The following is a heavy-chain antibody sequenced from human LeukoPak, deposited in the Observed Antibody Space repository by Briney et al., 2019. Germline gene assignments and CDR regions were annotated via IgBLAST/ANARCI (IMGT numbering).Heavy chain of an antibody. D-gene: IGHD7-27*01. CDR3: ASNPPRTGDFNY. V-gene: IGHV1-8*01. CDR2: MSPNSGNT. Sequence: MGWMSPNSGNTGYAQKFQGRVTMTRDTSINTAYMELSSLRSEDTAVYFCASNPPRTGDFNYWGQGALVTVSS. J-gene: IGHJ4*02.